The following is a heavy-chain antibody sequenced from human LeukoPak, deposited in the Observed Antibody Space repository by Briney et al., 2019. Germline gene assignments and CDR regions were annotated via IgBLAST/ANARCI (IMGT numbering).Heavy chain of an antibody. V-gene: IGHV4-34*01. D-gene: IGHD3-16*02. J-gene: IGHJ4*02. CDR1: DGSFSYYS. Sequence: SETLSLTCAVYDGSFSYYSWSWIRQPPGKGLEWIGEINHSGITNYNPSLKSRVIMSVDTSKTQLSLKLSSVTVADTAVYYCASGPIKLRLGEFSLFAYWGQGTLVTVS. CDR2: INHSGIT. CDR3: ASGPIKLRLGEFSLFAY.